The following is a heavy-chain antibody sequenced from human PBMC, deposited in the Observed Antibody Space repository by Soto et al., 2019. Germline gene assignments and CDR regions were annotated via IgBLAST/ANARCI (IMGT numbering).Heavy chain of an antibody. J-gene: IGHJ6*02. Sequence: QITLKESGPTLVKPTQTLTLTCTVSGLSLRTTGVGVGWVRQPPGKALEWLALLYWDDDKRYSPSLKSRLTITKAISEKQVVLTMTNMDTVDTSTYYCVQTRCGAACPETYSSHAYYGLGVWGQGTTVTVPS. CDR3: VQTRCGAACPETYSSHAYYGLGV. CDR2: LYWDDDK. D-gene: IGHD2-21*02. CDR1: GLSLRTTGVG. V-gene: IGHV2-5*02.